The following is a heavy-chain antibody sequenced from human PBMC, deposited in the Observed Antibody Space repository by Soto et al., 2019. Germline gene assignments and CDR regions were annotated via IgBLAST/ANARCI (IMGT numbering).Heavy chain of an antibody. J-gene: IGHJ6*02. CDR3: VKDMGKAAAGIRSPYGVDV. CDR2: ISYDGNYI. D-gene: IGHD6-13*01. Sequence: GVTLRLSCEASGFAFSSYAMHWVRQAPGKGLEWVGVISYDGNYIYYADSVKGRFTISRDNFKDTVYLQMSSLRTEDTAVYYCVKDMGKAAAGIRSPYGVDVWGQGTTVTVSS. CDR1: GFAFSSYA. V-gene: IGHV3-30*18.